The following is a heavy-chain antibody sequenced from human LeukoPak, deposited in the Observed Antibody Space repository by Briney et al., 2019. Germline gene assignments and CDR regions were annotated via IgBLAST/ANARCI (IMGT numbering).Heavy chain of an antibody. V-gene: IGHV3-15*01. D-gene: IGHD3-10*01. J-gene: IGHJ4*02. CDR3: AKDAYYASGKRIDN. CDR2: IKSKTDGGTT. Sequence: GGTLRLSCAASEFTLSNAWMSWVRQAPGKGLEWVGRIKSKTDGGTTDYAAPVKGRFTISRDDSKNTLYLQMNSLRAEDTAVYYCAKDAYYASGKRIDNWGQGTLVTVSS. CDR1: EFTLSNAW.